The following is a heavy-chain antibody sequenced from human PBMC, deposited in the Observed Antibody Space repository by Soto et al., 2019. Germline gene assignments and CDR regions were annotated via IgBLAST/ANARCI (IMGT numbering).Heavy chain of an antibody. Sequence: ASVKVSCKASGGTFSSYAISWVRQAPGQGLEWMGGIIPIFGTANYAQKFQGRVTITADESTSTAYMELSSLRSEDTAVYYCARNRVMVATTSHFDYWGQGTLVTVSS. CDR1: GGTFSSYA. J-gene: IGHJ4*02. D-gene: IGHD5-12*01. CDR2: IIPIFGTA. V-gene: IGHV1-69*13. CDR3: ARNRVMVATTSHFDY.